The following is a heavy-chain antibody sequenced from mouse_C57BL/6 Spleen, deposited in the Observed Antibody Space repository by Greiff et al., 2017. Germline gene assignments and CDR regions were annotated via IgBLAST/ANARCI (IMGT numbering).Heavy chain of an antibody. CDR3: AQIYYGNYEFAY. D-gene: IGHD2-1*01. V-gene: IGHV1-82*01. J-gene: IGHJ3*01. CDR2: IYPGDGDT. CDR1: GYAFSSSW. Sequence: VQLQESGPELVKPGASVKISCKASGYAFSSSWMNWVKQRPGKGLEWIGRIYPGDGDTNYNGKFKGKATLTADKSSSTAYMQLSSLTSEDSAVYFCAQIYYGNYEFAYWGQGTLVTVSA.